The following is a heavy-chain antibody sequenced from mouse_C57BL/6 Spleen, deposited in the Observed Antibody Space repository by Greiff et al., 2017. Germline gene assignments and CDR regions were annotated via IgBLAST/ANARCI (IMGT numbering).Heavy chain of an antibody. Sequence: EVQLQQSGPELVKPGASVKISCKASGYTFTDYYMNWVKQSHGKSLEWIGDINPNNGGTSYNQKFKGKATLTVDKSSSTAYMELRSLTSEDSAVYYCAREMITSLNFDVGGTGTTVTVSS. CDR3: AREMITSLNFDV. CDR1: GYTFTDYY. V-gene: IGHV1-26*01. D-gene: IGHD2-4*01. CDR2: INPNNGGT. J-gene: IGHJ1*03.